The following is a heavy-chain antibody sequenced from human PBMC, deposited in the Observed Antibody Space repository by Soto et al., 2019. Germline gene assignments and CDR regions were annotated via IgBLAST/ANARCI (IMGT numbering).Heavy chain of an antibody. CDR3: ARHGSALTTLGFWGIDY. D-gene: IGHD4-17*01. CDR1: GGSFSGYF. V-gene: IGHV4-34*01. Sequence: SETLSLTCAVDGGSFSGYFWNWIRQPPGKGLEWIEEVNHSGSTIYNPSLKSRVTISLDTSKNQFSLELSSVTAADTAVYYCARHGSALTTLGFWGIDYWGQGTLVTVSS. CDR2: VNHSGST. J-gene: IGHJ4*02.